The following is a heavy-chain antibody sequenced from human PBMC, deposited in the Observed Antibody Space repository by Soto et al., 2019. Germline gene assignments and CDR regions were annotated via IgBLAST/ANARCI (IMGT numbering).Heavy chain of an antibody. J-gene: IGHJ6*02. CDR2: IYYSGST. CDR3: ARALYSSFPRYYYYGMDV. V-gene: IGHV4-30-4*01. Sequence: SLTCTVSGGSISSGDYYWSWIRQPPGKGLKWIGYIYYSGSTYYNPSLKSRITISVDTSKNQFSLKLISVTAADTAVYYCARALYSSFPRYYYYGMDVWGQGTTVTVSS. CDR1: GGSISSGDYY. D-gene: IGHD4-4*01.